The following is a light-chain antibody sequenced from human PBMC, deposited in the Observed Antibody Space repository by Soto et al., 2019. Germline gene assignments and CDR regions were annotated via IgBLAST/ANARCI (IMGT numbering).Light chain of an antibody. Sequence: EIVLTQSPGTLDLSPGERVTLSGRASQSVGDNYLAWDRQKPGEAPRILIYGPSHRATGIPDRFTGNGSGTDFTLTISRLEHEDFAVYYCQHYGSAPPFTFGPGTKVEIK. CDR1: QSVGDNY. V-gene: IGKV3-20*01. CDR3: QHYGSAPPFT. J-gene: IGKJ3*01. CDR2: GPS.